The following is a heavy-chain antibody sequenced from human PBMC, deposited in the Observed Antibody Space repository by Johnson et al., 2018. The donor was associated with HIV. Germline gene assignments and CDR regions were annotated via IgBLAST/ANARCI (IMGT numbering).Heavy chain of an antibody. J-gene: IGHJ3*02. CDR1: GFTFSSYW. Sequence: VQLVESGGGLVQPGGSLRLSCAASGFTFSSYWMSWVRQAPGKGLEWVANIKQDGSEKYYVDSVKGRFTISRDNAKNSLYLQMNSLRAEDTAVYYCARDQGWELPGDAFDIWGQGTMVTVSS. CDR3: ARDQGWELPGDAFDI. CDR2: IKQDGSEK. V-gene: IGHV3-7*05. D-gene: IGHD1-26*01.